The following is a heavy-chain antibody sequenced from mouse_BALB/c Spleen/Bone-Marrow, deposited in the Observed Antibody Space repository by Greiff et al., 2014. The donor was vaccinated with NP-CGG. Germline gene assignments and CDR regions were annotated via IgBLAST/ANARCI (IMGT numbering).Heavy chain of an antibody. V-gene: IGHV7-3*02. CDR2: IRNKPNGYTT. J-gene: IGHJ2*01. CDR3: ARDYSGYFDF. D-gene: IGHD5-1*01. CDR1: GFTFTDYF. Sequence: EVKLVESGGGLVQPGGSLRLSCTTSGFTFTDYFMTWVRQPPGKALEWLGFIRNKPNGYTTEYNPSVKGRFTISRDNSQGILYLQMNTLRAEGSAIYYCARDYSGYFDFWGQGTTLTVSS.